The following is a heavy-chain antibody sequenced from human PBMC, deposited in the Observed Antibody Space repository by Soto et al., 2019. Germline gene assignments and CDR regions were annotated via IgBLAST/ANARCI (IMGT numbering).Heavy chain of an antibody. CDR2: ISGSGGST. V-gene: IGHV3-23*01. Sequence: EVPLLESGGGLVQPGGSLRLSCAASGFTFSSYAMSWVRQAPGKGLKWVSAISGSGGSTYYADSVKGRFTISRDNSKNTLYLQMNSLRAEDTAVYYCATGRGVNFYYGMDVWGQGTTVTVSS. CDR1: GFTFSSYA. D-gene: IGHD3-10*01. CDR3: ATGRGVNFYYGMDV. J-gene: IGHJ6*02.